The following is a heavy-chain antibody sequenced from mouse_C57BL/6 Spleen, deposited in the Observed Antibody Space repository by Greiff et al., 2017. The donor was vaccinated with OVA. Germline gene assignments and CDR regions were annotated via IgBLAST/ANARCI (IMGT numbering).Heavy chain of an antibody. CDR1: GYTFTSYG. D-gene: IGHD1-1*01. Sequence: QVQLQQSGAELARPGASVKLSCKASGYTFTSYGISWVKQRTGQGLEWIGEIYPRSGNTYYNEKFKGKATLTADKSSSTAYMELRSLTSEDSAVYFCARQDITTVVATDWYFDVWGTGTTVTVSS. V-gene: IGHV1-81*01. CDR3: ARQDITTVVATDWYFDV. J-gene: IGHJ1*03. CDR2: IYPRSGNT.